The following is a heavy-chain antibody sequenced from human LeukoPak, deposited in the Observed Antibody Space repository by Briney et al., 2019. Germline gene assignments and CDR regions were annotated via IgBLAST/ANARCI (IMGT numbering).Heavy chain of an antibody. CDR3: AKDLRWDHPGLDP. D-gene: IGHD4-23*01. J-gene: IGHJ5*02. Sequence: ASVKVSCKSSGYXFTSYYIHWVRQAPGQGLESMGIINPGGGSTSYAQKFQDRVTMTRDTSTSTVYMELNSLRSEDTAVYYCAKDLRWDHPGLDPWGQGTLVTVSP. V-gene: IGHV1-46*01. CDR2: INPGGGST. CDR1: GYXFTSYY.